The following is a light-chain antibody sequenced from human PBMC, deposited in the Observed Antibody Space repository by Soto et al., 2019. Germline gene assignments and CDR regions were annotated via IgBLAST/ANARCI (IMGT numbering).Light chain of an antibody. CDR1: QSISSSY. CDR2: GAS. J-gene: IGKJ1*01. CDR3: QQYNNWPAT. Sequence: EIVLTQSPVTLSLSPGKRATLSCRASQSISSSYLAWYQQRPGQAPRLLIYGASSRATGIPARFSGSGSGTEFTLAISSLQSEDFAVYYCQQYNNWPATFGQGTKVDIK. V-gene: IGKV3D-15*01.